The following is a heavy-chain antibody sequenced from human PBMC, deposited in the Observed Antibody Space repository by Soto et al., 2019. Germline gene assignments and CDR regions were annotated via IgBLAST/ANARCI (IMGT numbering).Heavy chain of an antibody. J-gene: IGHJ3*01. CDR1: GYTFTSYY. V-gene: IGHV1-46*01. D-gene: IGHD3-10*01. CDR2: INPSGGST. CDR3: ARILWFGELLDGEDAFDV. Sequence: WASVKVSCKASGYTFTSYYMHWVRQAPGQGLEWMGIINPSGGSTSYAQKFQGRVTMTRDTSTGTVYMELSSLRSEDTAVYYCARILWFGELLDGEDAFDVWGQGTMVTVSS.